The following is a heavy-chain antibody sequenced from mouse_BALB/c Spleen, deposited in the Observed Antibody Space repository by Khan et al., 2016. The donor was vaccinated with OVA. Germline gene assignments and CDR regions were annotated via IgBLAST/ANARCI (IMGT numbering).Heavy chain of an antibody. Sequence: EVELVESGGGLVKPGGSLKLSCAPSGFAFSSYDMSWVRQTPEKRLEWVATISGTGIYTYYPDSVTGRFNISRDNAKSALYLQMSSLRSEDTALYYCARPSYDGNPWFTYWGQGTLVTVSA. CDR2: ISGTGIYT. CDR3: ARPSYDGNPWFTY. V-gene: IGHV5-9*02. J-gene: IGHJ3*01. D-gene: IGHD2-10*01. CDR1: GFAFSSYD.